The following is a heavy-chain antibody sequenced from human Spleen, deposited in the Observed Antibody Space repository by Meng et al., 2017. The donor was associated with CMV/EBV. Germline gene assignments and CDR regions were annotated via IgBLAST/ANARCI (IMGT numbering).Heavy chain of an antibody. D-gene: IGHD2-21*01. CDR2: IKTETDGGTT. V-gene: IGHV3-15*01. CDR3: TTDLPLFAGHNSYYYGLDV. Sequence: GESLKISCAASGFTFNNAWMSWVRQAPGRGLEWVGHIKTETDGGTTDYDVPLKGRFTISRDDSKNTLYLQMNSLKTEDTAVYYCTTDLPLFAGHNSYYYGLDVWGQGTTVTVSS. J-gene: IGHJ6*02. CDR1: GFTFNNAW.